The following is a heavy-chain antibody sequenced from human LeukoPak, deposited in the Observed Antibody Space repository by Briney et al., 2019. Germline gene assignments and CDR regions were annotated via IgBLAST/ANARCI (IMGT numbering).Heavy chain of an antibody. D-gene: IGHD4-11*01. CDR2: ISYDGSNK. Sequence: GGSLRLSCAASGFTFSSYAMHWVRQAPGKGLEWVAVISYDGSNKYYADSVKGRFTISRDNSKNTLNLQMNSLRAEDTAVYYCASYTGSYHYYYYMDVWGKGTTVTISS. V-gene: IGHV3-30*04. CDR3: ASYTGSYHYYYYMDV. J-gene: IGHJ6*03. CDR1: GFTFSSYA.